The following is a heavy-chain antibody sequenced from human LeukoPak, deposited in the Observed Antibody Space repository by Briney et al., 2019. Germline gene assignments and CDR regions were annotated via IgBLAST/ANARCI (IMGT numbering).Heavy chain of an antibody. J-gene: IGHJ6*04. V-gene: IGHV3-30*02. Sequence: GGSLRLSCVASGFTFRNYDMHWVRQTPDRGLEGVAFILSDGSDEEYADSVKGRFTISRDNSKNTLYLKMNNLGGEDRAVYYCAKRKNDDSWICSRDVWGKGTTVIVSS. D-gene: IGHD6-13*01. CDR3: AKRKNDDSWICSRDV. CDR2: ILSDGSDE. CDR1: GFTFRNYD.